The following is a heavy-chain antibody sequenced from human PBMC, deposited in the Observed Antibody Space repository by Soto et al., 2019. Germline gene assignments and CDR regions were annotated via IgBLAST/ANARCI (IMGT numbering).Heavy chain of an antibody. J-gene: IGHJ4*02. V-gene: IGHV3-23*01. CDR1: GFTFNSYA. D-gene: IGHD2-2*01. CDR3: AKFKFSTSSPSEY. CDR2: ISGSGSNT. Sequence: VGSLRLSCAASGFTFNSYAMNWVRQAPGKGLEWASGISGSGSNTHYADSVKGRFTISRDNSKNTLFLQMNSLRAEDTAVYYCAKFKFSTSSPSEYWGQGSLVTVSS.